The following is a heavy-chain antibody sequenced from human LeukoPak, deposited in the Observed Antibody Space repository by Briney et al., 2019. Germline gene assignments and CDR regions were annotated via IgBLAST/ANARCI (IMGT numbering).Heavy chain of an antibody. J-gene: IGHJ4*02. CDR1: GFTVSSNY. CDR3: ARDRATFVY. V-gene: IGHV3-53*01. Sequence: QSGGSLRLSCAAFGFTVSSNYMSWVRQAPGKGLEWVSVIYSGGSTYYADSVKGRFTISRDNAKNSLYLQMNSLRAEDTAVYYCARDRATFVYWGQGTLVTVSS. CDR2: IYSGGST. D-gene: IGHD5-12*01.